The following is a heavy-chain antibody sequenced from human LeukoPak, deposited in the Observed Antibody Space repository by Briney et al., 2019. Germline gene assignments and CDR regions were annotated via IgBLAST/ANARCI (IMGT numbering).Heavy chain of an antibody. J-gene: IGHJ6*02. Sequence: PSETLSLTCAVYGGSFSGYYWSWIRQPPGKGLEWIGEINHSGSTNYNPSLKSRVTISVGTSKNQFSLKLSSVTAADTAVYYCARERARIAARPYYYGMDVWGQGTTVTVSS. CDR3: ARERARIAARPYYYGMDV. CDR2: INHSGST. D-gene: IGHD6-6*01. V-gene: IGHV4-34*01. CDR1: GGSFSGYY.